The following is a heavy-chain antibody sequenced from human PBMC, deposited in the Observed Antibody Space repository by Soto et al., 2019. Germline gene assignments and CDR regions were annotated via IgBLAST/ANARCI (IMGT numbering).Heavy chain of an antibody. V-gene: IGHV1-18*01. CDR1: GYTFTSYG. CDR3: ARDRPVTTGDDAIVF. J-gene: IGHJ4*03. Sequence: GASVKVSCKASGYTFTSYGISWVRQAPGQGLEWMGWISPYNGNTNYAQKLQGRVTMTTDTSTSTAYMELRSLRSDDPAVYYCARDRPVTTGDDAIVFWGPGTMVTVS. CDR2: ISPYNGNT. D-gene: IGHD4-17*01.